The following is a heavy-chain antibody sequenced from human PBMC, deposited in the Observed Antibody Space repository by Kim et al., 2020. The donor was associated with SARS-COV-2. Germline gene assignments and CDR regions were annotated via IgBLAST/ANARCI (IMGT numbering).Heavy chain of an antibody. V-gene: IGHV4-34*01. J-gene: IGHJ4*02. CDR1: GGSFSDYY. Sequence: SETLSLTCAVYGGSFSDYYWSWIRQPPGKGLEWIGEINDRGSTNYNPSLKSRVTISADTSKNQFSLMLSSVTAADTALYYCARGGDFWSGVGSLDSWGQGTLVTVSS. CDR3: ARGGDFWSGVGSLDS. CDR2: INDRGST. D-gene: IGHD3-3*01.